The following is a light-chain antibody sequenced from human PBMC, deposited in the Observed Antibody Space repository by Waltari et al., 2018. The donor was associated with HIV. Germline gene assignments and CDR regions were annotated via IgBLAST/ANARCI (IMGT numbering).Light chain of an antibody. CDR3: HVWDRSSDHHV. CDR1: NLGRKS. V-gene: IGLV3-21*02. CDR2: NGS. J-gene: IGLJ1*01. Sequence: SYVLTQSPSVSVAPGQTASITCGGHNLGRKSVHWYQRKAVQAPVLVVYNGSDRPSGIPERFSGSRSGNTATLTISRVEAGDEADYYCHVWDRSSDHHVFGPGTKVTVL.